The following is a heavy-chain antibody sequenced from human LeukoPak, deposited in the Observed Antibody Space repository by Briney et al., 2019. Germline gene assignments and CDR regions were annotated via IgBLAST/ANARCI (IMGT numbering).Heavy chain of an antibody. Sequence: GGSLRLSCAASGFIFSNAWMSWVRQAPGKGLEWVGRIKSKSGGGTADYAAPVKGRFTISRDDSRNTLYLQMNSLKSEDTAVYYCTTVSVSGYMDYWGQGTLVTVSS. V-gene: IGHV3-15*01. CDR1: GFIFSNAW. D-gene: IGHD3-22*01. J-gene: IGHJ4*02. CDR3: TTVSVSGYMDY. CDR2: IKSKSGGGTA.